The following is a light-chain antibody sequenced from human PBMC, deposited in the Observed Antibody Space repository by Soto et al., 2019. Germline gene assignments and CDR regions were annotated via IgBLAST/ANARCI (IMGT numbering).Light chain of an antibody. V-gene: IGLV1-44*01. J-gene: IGLJ2*01. Sequence: QSVLTQPPSASGTPGQRVTISCSGSSSNIGSNTVNWYQQLPGTAPKLLIYSNNQRPSGVPDRFSGSKSGTSASLAISGLQSEDEADYYCAAWDDSLNVSFGGGTKLT. CDR2: SNN. CDR3: AAWDDSLNVS. CDR1: SSNIGSNT.